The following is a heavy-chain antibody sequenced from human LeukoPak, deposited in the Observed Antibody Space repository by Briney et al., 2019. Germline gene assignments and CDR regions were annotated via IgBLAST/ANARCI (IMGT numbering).Heavy chain of an antibody. CDR1: GGSFSGYY. D-gene: IGHD6-13*01. CDR3: ARGAQLTDY. CDR2: INHSGST. J-gene: IGHJ4*02. V-gene: IGHV4-34*01. Sequence: SETLSLTCAVYGGSFSGYYWSWIRQPPGKGLEWIGEINHSGSTNYNPSLKSRVTISVDTSKNQFSLKLSSVTAADTAVYYCARGAQLTDYWGQGTLVTVSS.